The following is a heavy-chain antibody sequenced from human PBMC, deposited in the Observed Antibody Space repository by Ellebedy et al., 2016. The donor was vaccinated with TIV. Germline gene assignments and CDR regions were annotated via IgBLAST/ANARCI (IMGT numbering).Heavy chain of an antibody. CDR3: ASLEMAPILDAFDI. V-gene: IGHV4-59*04. CDR1: GASINKYY. CDR2: VYYSGST. D-gene: IGHD5-24*01. Sequence: SETLSLTCTVSGASINKYYWSWMRQSPGKGLEWIGYVYYSGSTYYNPSLKSRVTISVDTSKNQFSLKLSSVTAADTAVYYCASLEMAPILDAFDIWGQGTKVTVSS. J-gene: IGHJ3*02.